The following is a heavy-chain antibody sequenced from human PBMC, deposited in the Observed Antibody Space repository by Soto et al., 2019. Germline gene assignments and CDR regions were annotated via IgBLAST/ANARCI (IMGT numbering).Heavy chain of an antibody. CDR2: IYYSGST. V-gene: IGHV4-31*03. CDR3: ARIWVAPPTVFDY. CDR1: GDSIISGGYY. D-gene: IGHD5-12*01. Sequence: PLETLSLTSTVSGDSIISGGYYWSWIRQHPGKGLEWIGYIYYSGSTYYNPSLKSRVTISVDTSKNQFSLKLTSMTAADTAVYYCARIWVAPPTVFDYWGQGTLVTVSS. J-gene: IGHJ4*02.